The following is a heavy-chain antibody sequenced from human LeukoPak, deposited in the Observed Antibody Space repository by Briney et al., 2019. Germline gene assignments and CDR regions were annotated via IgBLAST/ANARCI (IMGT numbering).Heavy chain of an antibody. D-gene: IGHD3-10*01. J-gene: IGHJ5*02. CDR1: GFTFSSYA. V-gene: IGHV3-74*01. CDR2: INRDGSST. Sequence: GGSLRLSCAASGFTFSSYAMSWVRQAPGKGLVWVSRINRDGSSTNYADSVKGRLTISRDNAKNTLYLQMNSLRAEDTAVYYCARGGFVGYGSGSFYNWFDPWGQGTLVTVSS. CDR3: ARGGFVGYGSGSFYNWFDP.